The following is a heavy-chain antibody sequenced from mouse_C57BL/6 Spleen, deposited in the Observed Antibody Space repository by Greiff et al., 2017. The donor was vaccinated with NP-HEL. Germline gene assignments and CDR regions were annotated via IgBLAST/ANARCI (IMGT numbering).Heavy chain of an antibody. D-gene: IGHD1-1*01. Sequence: EVQLQQSGAELVRPGASVKLSCTASGFNIKDDYMHWVKQRPEQGLEWIGWIDPENGDTEYASKFQGKATITADTSSNTAYLQLSSLTSEDTAVYYGTTSSPWFAYWGQGTLVTVSA. J-gene: IGHJ3*01. CDR1: GFNIKDDY. CDR2: IDPENGDT. CDR3: TTSSPWFAY. V-gene: IGHV14-4*01.